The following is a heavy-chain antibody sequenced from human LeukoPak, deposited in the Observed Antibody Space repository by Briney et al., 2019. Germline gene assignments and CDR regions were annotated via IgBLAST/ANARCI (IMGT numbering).Heavy chain of an antibody. CDR1: GFTFSSYA. CDR2: ISGSGGST. V-gene: IGHV3-23*01. CDR3: AKAGDFSGSFYYFDY. Sequence: GGSLRLSCAASGFTFSSYAMSWVRQAPVKGLEWVSAISGSGGSTYYADSVKGRFTISRDNSKNTLYLQMNSLRAEDTAVYYCAKAGDFSGSFYYFDYWGQGTLVTVSS. D-gene: IGHD1-26*01. J-gene: IGHJ4*02.